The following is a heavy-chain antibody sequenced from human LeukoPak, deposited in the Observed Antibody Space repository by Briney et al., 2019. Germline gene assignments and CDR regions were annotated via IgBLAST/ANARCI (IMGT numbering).Heavy chain of an antibody. J-gene: IGHJ4*02. V-gene: IGHV1-69*13. CDR1: GYTFTSYG. Sequence: GASVKVSCKASGYTFTSYGISWVRQAPGQGVEWMGGIIPISGTANYAQKFQGRVTITADESTSTAYMELSSLRSEDTAVYYCARAGDYAFKDWGQGTLVTVSS. D-gene: IGHD4-17*01. CDR3: ARAGDYAFKD. CDR2: IIPISGTA.